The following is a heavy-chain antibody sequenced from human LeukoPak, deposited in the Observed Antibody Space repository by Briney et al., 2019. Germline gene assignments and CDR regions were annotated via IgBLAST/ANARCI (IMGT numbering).Heavy chain of an antibody. Sequence: SQSLSLTCTVSGSSISSGDHYWGWIRQHPGKGLEWFGYIDYSGSTHYNPSLKSRVTISVDTSKNHFSLKLRSGTAADTAVYYCAREVIVEVVTARVFDPWGPGTLVTVSS. CDR2: IDYSGST. CDR3: AREVIVEVVTARVFDP. CDR1: GSSISSGDHY. D-gene: IGHD2-21*02. J-gene: IGHJ5*02. V-gene: IGHV4-31*03.